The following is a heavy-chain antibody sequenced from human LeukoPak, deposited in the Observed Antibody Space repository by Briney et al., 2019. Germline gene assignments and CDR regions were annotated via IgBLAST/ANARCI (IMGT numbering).Heavy chain of an antibody. CDR2: IFSGGST. Sequence: GGSLRLSCAVSGFTVSSNYMSWVRQAPRKGLEWVSVIFSGGSTYYADSVKGRFTISRDDSKNTVYLQMNSLRAEDTAVYYCARDPGDYYGSGSSDAFDIWGQGTMVTVSS. V-gene: IGHV3-66*01. D-gene: IGHD3-10*01. CDR1: GFTVSSNY. J-gene: IGHJ3*02. CDR3: ARDPGDYYGSGSSDAFDI.